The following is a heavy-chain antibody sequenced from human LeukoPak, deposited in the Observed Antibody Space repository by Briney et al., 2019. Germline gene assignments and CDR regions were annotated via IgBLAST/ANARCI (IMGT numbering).Heavy chain of an antibody. V-gene: IGHV1-2*02. CDR1: GYTFTGYY. Sequence: ASVKVSCKASGYTFTGYYMHWVRQAPGQGLEWMGWINPNSGGTNYAQKFQGRVTITRDTSASTAYMELSSLRSEDTAVYYCARFTMTRGWFDPWGQGTLVTVSS. D-gene: IGHD3-22*01. CDR2: INPNSGGT. J-gene: IGHJ5*02. CDR3: ARFTMTRGWFDP.